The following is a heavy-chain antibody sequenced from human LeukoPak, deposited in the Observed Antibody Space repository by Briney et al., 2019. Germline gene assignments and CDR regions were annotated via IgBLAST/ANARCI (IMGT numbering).Heavy chain of an antibody. V-gene: IGHV4-59*01. D-gene: IGHD3-22*01. CDR1: GGSISSYY. CDR2: IYYSGST. CDR3: ARSPPGWYYDNSGQYYFDT. Sequence: SETLSLTCTVSGGSISSYYWSWIRQPPGKGLEWIGYIYYSGSTNYNPSLKSRVTISVDTYKNQFSLKLSSVTAADTAVYYCARSPPGWYYDNSGQYYFDTWGQGALVTVSS. J-gene: IGHJ4*02.